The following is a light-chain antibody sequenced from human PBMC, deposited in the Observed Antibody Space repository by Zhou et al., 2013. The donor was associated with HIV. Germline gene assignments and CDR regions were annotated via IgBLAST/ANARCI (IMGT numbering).Light chain of an antibody. CDR1: QNIDTW. Sequence: DIQMTQSPSTLSASVGDSVTITCRASQNIDTWLAWYQQRPGKAPKLLLYKASTLESGVPSRFSGSGSGTDFSLTISSLQPEDFATYYCQQFNSYPFLTFGGGTKVEIK. J-gene: IGKJ4*01. CDR2: KAS. CDR3: QQFNSYPFLT. V-gene: IGKV1-5*03.